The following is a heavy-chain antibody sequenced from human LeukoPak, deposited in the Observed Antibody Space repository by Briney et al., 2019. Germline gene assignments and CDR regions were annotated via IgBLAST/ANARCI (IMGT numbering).Heavy chain of an antibody. J-gene: IGHJ4*02. CDR3: ARGQSLGYCSGGSCYHYFDN. D-gene: IGHD2-15*01. CDR1: GGSFSGYY. Sequence: SETLSLTCAVYGGSFSGYYWSWIRQPPGKGLEWIGEINHSGSTNYNPSLKSRVTISVDTSKNQFSLKLSSVTAADTAVYYCARGQSLGYCSGGSCYHYFDNWGQGTLVTVSS. V-gene: IGHV4-34*01. CDR2: INHSGST.